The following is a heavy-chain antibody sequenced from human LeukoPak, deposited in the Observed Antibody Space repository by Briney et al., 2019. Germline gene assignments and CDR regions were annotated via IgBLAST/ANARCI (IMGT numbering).Heavy chain of an antibody. V-gene: IGHV3-23*01. J-gene: IGHJ4*02. D-gene: IGHD3-3*01. Sequence: PAGSLRLSCAASGFTFSSYARSWVRQAPGKGLGWVSAISGSGGSTYYADSVKGRFTISRDNSKNTLYLQMNSLRAEDTAVYYCAKDHFTDFWSGHDYWGQGTLVTVSS. CDR1: GFTFSSYA. CDR3: AKDHFTDFWSGHDY. CDR2: ISGSGGST.